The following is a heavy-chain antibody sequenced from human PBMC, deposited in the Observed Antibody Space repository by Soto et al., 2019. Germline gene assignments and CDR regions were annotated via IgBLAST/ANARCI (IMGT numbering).Heavy chain of an antibody. J-gene: IGHJ5*02. V-gene: IGHV3-73*01. D-gene: IGHD3-22*01. CDR3: TRQGSHYDSSGYYNGCDP. CDR2: IRSKANSYAR. CDR1: GVRVWISD. Sequence: LASGAWGVRVWISDMVGFCKDYGKGLGWDGRIRSKANSYARAYAAAVKGRFNISRDDSKDTAYLQMNSLKTEDTAMYYCTRQGSHYDSSGYYNGCDPWGQGNLVSDSS.